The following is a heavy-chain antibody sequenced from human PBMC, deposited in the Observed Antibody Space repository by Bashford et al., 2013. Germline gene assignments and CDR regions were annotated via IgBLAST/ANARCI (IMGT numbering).Heavy chain of an antibody. J-gene: IGHJ4*02. Sequence: WVRQAPGQGLEWMGWISAYNGNTKYSQNFQGRVAITADTSASTVYMELSSLRSEDTAVYYCARDQARISIFGVAMYYDYWGQGTLVTVSS. D-gene: IGHD3-3*01. CDR3: ARDQARISIFGVAMYYDY. V-gene: IGHV1-3*01. CDR2: ISAYNGNT.